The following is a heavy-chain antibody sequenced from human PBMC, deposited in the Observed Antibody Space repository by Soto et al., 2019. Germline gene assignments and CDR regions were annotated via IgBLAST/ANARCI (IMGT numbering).Heavy chain of an antibody. D-gene: IGHD6-19*01. J-gene: IGHJ4*02. CDR2: IYNGERT. CDR3: AQTTGWPGFDY. V-gene: IGHV4-59*01. CDR1: GASIRNFY. Sequence: QVHLQESGPGLVKPSETMSLTCTASGASIRNFYWNWVRQFPGKGLEWIGHIYNGERTNYNPSLKSRVTISVDPSKNQFSLKLSTVTVADTAVYYCAQTTGWPGFDYWGRGTLVAVSS.